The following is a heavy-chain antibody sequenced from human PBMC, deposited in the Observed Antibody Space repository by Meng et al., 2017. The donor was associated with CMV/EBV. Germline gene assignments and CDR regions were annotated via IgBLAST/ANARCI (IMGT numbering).Heavy chain of an antibody. Sequence: VQLNKWGAGLLKPSATLPLTVAAYGGSFSGYYWSWIRQPPGKGLEWIGEINHSGSTNYNPSLKSRVTISVDTSKNQFSLKLSSVTAADTAVYYCARESMVRGEDWGQGTLVTVSS. V-gene: IGHV4-34*01. D-gene: IGHD3-10*01. CDR3: ARESMVRGED. CDR1: GGSFSGYY. CDR2: INHSGST. J-gene: IGHJ4*02.